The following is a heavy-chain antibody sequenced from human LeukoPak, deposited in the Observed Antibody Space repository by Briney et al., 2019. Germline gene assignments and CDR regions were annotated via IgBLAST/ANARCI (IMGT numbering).Heavy chain of an antibody. D-gene: IGHD6-6*01. J-gene: IGHJ6*03. CDR2: IYYSGST. Sequence: SETLSLTCTVSGGSVSRYYWSWIRQPPGKGLEWIGYIYYSGSTNYNPSLKSRVTISVDTSKNQFSLKLSSVTAADTAVYYCARVIAARVHYYYYYYMDVWGKGTTVTVSS. CDR1: GGSVSRYY. CDR3: ARVIAARVHYYYYYYMDV. V-gene: IGHV4-59*02.